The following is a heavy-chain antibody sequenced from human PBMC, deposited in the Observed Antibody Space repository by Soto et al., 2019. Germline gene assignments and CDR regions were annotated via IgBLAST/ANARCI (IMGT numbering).Heavy chain of an antibody. Sequence: PGPYLKITCKRSPYSSTRYWIGWLRQMPGQGLEWMGFIYPGDSDTRYSPSFQGQVTISADKSISTAYLQWSSLKASDTAMYYCARGPGIAAAPQYWGQETLVTVSS. D-gene: IGHD6-13*01. J-gene: IGHJ4*01. CDR1: PYSSTRYW. CDR3: ARGPGIAAAPQY. V-gene: IGHV5-51*01. CDR2: IYPGDSDT.